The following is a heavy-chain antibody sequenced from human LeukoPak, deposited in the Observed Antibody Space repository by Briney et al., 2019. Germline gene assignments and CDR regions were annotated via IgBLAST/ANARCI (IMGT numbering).Heavy chain of an antibody. CDR2: MSYDGNIS. CDR3: TRGRSVYGSGSYSAY. Sequence: GGSLRLSCAASGFTFKRYAMHWVRQAPGKGLEWLTIMSYDGNISYYADSVKGRFTISRDNSNDTLYLQMNSLGADDTAIYYCTRGRSVYGSGSYSAYWGQGTLVTVSS. J-gene: IGHJ4*02. CDR1: GFTFKRYA. V-gene: IGHV3-30*04. D-gene: IGHD3-10*01.